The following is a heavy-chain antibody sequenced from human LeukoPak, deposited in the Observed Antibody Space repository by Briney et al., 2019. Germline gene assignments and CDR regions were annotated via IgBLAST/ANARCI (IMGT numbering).Heavy chain of an antibody. CDR2: IRSSGTT. D-gene: IGHD3-16*01. Sequence: PEGSLRLSCTTSGFTFGTHTMHWFRQAPGKGLQWIGFIRSSGTTQYAASVKGRFTISRDDSKSIVYLQMNSLKTEDTAVYYCTRDRFYVWFDPWGQGTLVTVSS. CDR3: TRDRFYVWFDP. V-gene: IGHV3-49*03. CDR1: GFTFGTHT. J-gene: IGHJ5*02.